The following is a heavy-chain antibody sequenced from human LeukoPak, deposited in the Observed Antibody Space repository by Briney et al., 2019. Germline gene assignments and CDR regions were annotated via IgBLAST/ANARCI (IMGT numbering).Heavy chain of an antibody. Sequence: SQTLSLTCAISGDSVSSNSAAWNWIRQSPSRGLEWLGRTYYRSKWYNDYVVCVKSRTTINPDTSKNQVSLQLNSVTPEDTAVYYCARDGDDSSGYYSDYWGQGTLVTVSS. V-gene: IGHV6-1*01. CDR1: GDSVSSNSAA. D-gene: IGHD3-22*01. CDR3: ARDGDDSSGYYSDY. CDR2: TYYRSKWYN. J-gene: IGHJ4*02.